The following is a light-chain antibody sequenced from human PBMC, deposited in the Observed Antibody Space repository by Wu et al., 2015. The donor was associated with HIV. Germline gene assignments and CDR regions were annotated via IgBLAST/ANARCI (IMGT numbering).Light chain of an antibody. CDR2: GAS. J-gene: IGKJ2*01. CDR3: QQYNQWPYT. Sequence: AMTQSPATLSVSSGERVTLSCRASQSVSTNLAWYQQKPGQPPRLLIYGASTRATGIPDRFSGHGSGTEFTLTLNSMQSEDFAVYYCQQYNQWPYTFGQG. CDR1: QSVSTN. V-gene: IGKV3-15*01.